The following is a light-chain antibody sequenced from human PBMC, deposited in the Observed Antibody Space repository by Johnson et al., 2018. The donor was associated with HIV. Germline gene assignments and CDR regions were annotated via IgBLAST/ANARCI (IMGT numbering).Light chain of an antibody. CDR3: AAWDDSLNEYV. J-gene: IGLJ1*01. Sequence: QSVLTQPPSVSAAPGQKVTISCSGSSSNIGNNYVSWYQQLPGTAPTLLIYDNNKRPSGIPDRFTGSKSCTSATLAISGLQGADEAEYYCAAWDDSLNEYVCGTGTKVTVL. CDR2: DNN. CDR1: SSNIGNNY. V-gene: IGLV1-51*01.